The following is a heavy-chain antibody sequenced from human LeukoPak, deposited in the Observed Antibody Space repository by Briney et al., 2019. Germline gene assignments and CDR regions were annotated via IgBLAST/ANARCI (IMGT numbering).Heavy chain of an antibody. Sequence: SETLSLTCTVYTGSLSGYSWRWIRQSPGKGLEWICEIHESRRTDYNPSLKSRVTISRDTSKNQFSLTLTSVTAADTAVYYCARSQSVWAAPSFDIWGQGTMVTVSS. D-gene: IGHD7-27*01. CDR3: ARSQSVWAAPSFDI. CDR1: TGSLSGYS. V-gene: IGHV4-34*01. CDR2: IHESRRT. J-gene: IGHJ3*02.